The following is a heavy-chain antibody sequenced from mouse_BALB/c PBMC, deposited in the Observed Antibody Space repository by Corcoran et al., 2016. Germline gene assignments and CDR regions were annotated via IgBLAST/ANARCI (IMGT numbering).Heavy chain of an antibody. V-gene: IGHV1-9*01. CDR3: ANYYGTYYFDY. D-gene: IGHD1-1*01. J-gene: IGHJ2*01. CDR2: ILPGSGST. Sequence: VQLQQSGAELMKPGASVKISCKATGYTFSSYWIEWVKQRPGHGLEWIGEILPGSGSTNYNEKFKGKATFTADTSSNTAYMQLSSLTSEDSAVYYCANYYGTYYFDYWGQGTTLTVSS. CDR1: GYTFSSYW.